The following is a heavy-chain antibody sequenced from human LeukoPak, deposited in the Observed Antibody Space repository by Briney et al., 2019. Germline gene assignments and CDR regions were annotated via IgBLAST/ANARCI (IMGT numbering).Heavy chain of an antibody. Sequence: GESLKISRKGSGYSFTSYWIGWVRQMPGKGLEWMGIINPKDSDTRYSPSFQGQVTISADKSINTAYLQWSSLKASDTAMYYCARGDIMTGYYVWFDPWGQGTLVTVSS. D-gene: IGHD3-9*01. CDR2: INPKDSDT. V-gene: IGHV5-51*01. CDR1: GYSFTSYW. CDR3: ARGDIMTGYYVWFDP. J-gene: IGHJ5*02.